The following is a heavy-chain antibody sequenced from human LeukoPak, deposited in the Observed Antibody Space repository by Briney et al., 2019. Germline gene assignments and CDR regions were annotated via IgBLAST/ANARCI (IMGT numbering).Heavy chain of an antibody. CDR2: TNKDGTEK. CDR3: VKVAKYYYGSETYYVFEH. Sequence: HTGGSMRLSSAAYAFTFSDIYMGWDRQLQGKGLEWEANTNKDGTEKYYMDSGKGRFTISRDNAKNSLDLQMNSLRVEDTAIYCCVKVAKYYYGSETYYVFEHWGQGTPVTASS. D-gene: IGHD3-10*01. V-gene: IGHV3-7*01. J-gene: IGHJ4*02. CDR1: AFTFSDIY.